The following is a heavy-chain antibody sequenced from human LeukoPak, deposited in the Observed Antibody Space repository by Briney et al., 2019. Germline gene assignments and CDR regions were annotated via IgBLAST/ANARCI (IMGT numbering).Heavy chain of an antibody. V-gene: IGHV4-59*08. CDR2: IFDCGST. CDR1: GGSISSYY. J-gene: IGHJ6*02. Sequence: SETLSLTCTVSGGSISSYYWTWIRQPPGKGLEWIGYIFDCGSTKYSPSLKSRVTISLDTSKNQFSLKLNYVTAADTAVYYCARRVATSSPLYCYGMDVWGQGTTVTVSS. D-gene: IGHD5-12*01. CDR3: ARRVATSSPLYCYGMDV.